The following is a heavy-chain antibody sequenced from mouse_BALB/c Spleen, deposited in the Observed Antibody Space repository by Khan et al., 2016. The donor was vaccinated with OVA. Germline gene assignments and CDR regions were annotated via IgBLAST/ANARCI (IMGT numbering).Heavy chain of an antibody. CDR2: VNPNTGGS. J-gene: IGHJ3*01. CDR1: GYSFTLYY. V-gene: IGHV1-26*01. CDR3: ARGYDFFAY. Sequence: EVQLLESGPDLVKPGASVKISCKASGYSFTLYYMTWVKQSHGKSLEWIGRVNPNTGGSDYNQEFKGKVILTVDKSSNTAYMELHSLTSEDSAVYYCARGYDFFAYWGQGTLVTVSA. D-gene: IGHD2-14*01.